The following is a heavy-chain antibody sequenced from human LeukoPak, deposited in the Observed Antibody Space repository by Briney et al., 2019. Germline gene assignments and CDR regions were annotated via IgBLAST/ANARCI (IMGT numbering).Heavy chain of an antibody. CDR3: ARNVLLWFGELSGLFDP. V-gene: IGHV4-39*07. CDR2: IYYSGST. Sequence: SETLSLTCTVSGGSISSSSYYWGWIRQPPGKGLEWIGSIYYSGSTYYNPSLKSRVTISVDTSKNQFSLKLSSVTAADTAVYYCARNVLLWFGELSGLFDPWGQGTLVTVSS. CDR1: GGSISSSSYY. D-gene: IGHD3-10*01. J-gene: IGHJ5*02.